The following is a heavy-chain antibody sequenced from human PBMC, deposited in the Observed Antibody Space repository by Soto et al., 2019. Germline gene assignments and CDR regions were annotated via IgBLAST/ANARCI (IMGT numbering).Heavy chain of an antibody. Sequence: PGESLKISCKGSGYSFTSYWISWVRQMPGKGLEWMGRIDPSDSYTNYSPSFQGHVTISADKSISTAYLQWSSLKASDTAMYYCARTDTMIVVVTDGAFDIWGQGIMVTVSS. CDR1: GYSFTSYW. J-gene: IGHJ3*02. D-gene: IGHD3-22*01. V-gene: IGHV5-10-1*01. CDR3: ARTDTMIVVVTDGAFDI. CDR2: IDPSDSYT.